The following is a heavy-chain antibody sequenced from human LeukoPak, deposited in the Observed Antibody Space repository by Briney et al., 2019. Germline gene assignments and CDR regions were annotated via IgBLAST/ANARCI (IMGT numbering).Heavy chain of an antibody. D-gene: IGHD6-13*01. V-gene: IGHV4-59*08. Sequence: SETLSLTCTVSGGSISSCYWSWIRQPPGKGLEWIGYIYYSGSTNYNPSLKSRVTISVDTSKNQFSLKLSSVTAADTAVYYCARHPSIAAAGTDWFDPWGQGTLVTVSS. CDR1: GGSISSCY. CDR3: ARHPSIAAAGTDWFDP. CDR2: IYYSGST. J-gene: IGHJ5*02.